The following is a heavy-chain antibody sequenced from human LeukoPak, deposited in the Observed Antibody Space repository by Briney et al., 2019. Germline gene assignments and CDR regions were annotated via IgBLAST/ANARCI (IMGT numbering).Heavy chain of an antibody. CDR1: GYTFTIYG. V-gene: IGHV1-18*04. D-gene: IGHD2-2*01. Sequence: ASVKVSCTASGYTFTIYGISWVRQAPGQGLEWMGWISAYNGNTNYAQKLQGRVTMTTDTSTSTAYMELRSVISDDTAVYYCARRGYCSSTSCEKFDYWGQGSLVSDSS. J-gene: IGHJ4*02. CDR2: ISAYNGNT. CDR3: ARRGYCSSTSCEKFDY.